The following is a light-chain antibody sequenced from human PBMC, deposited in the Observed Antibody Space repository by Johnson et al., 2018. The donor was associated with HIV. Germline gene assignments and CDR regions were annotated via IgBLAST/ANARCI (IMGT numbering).Light chain of an antibody. CDR2: ENN. CDR3: GTWDSSLSVLYV. J-gene: IGLJ1*01. Sequence: QAVLTQPPSVSAAPGQKVTISCSGSTSSIGNNYVSWYQHLPGTAPKLLIYENNKRPSGIPARFSGSKSGTSATLGITGLQTGDEADYYCGTWDSSLSVLYVFGTGTKVTVL. CDR1: TSSIGNNY. V-gene: IGLV1-51*02.